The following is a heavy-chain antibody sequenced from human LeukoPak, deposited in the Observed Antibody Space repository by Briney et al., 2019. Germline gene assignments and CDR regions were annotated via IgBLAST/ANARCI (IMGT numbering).Heavy chain of an antibody. CDR1: GFPFSTYA. Sequence: PGGSPELSCSGSGFPFSTYAMGWVRQAPGEGLEWVSGIRGSGCNTCYADSGKGRFTISRDNSKNTLYLEMNRLKAEDPAVYFCAKGPSYCSGGSGSERPYYWGQGTLVTVSP. V-gene: IGHV3-23*01. D-gene: IGHD2-15*01. CDR3: AKGPSYCSGGSGSERPYY. J-gene: IGHJ4*02. CDR2: IRGSGCNT.